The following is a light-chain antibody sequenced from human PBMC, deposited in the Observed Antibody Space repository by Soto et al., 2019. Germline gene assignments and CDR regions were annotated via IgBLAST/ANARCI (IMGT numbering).Light chain of an antibody. CDR2: SAS. V-gene: IGKV1-6*01. J-gene: IGKJ1*01. Sequence: AIHMTQSPSSLSASVGDRVTITCRASQGVRHDLGWYQQKPGKAPNLLISSASSLQSGVPSRFSGSGYNTDFTLTISSLQPEDSATYYCLQNYDYPWTFGLGTRVEI. CDR3: LQNYDYPWT. CDR1: QGVRHD.